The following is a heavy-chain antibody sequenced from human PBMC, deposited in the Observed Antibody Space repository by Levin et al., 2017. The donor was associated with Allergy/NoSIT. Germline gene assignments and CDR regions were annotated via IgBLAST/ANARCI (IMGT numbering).Heavy chain of an antibody. Sequence: PLASVKVSCKASGYTFTGYHIHWVRQAPGQGLEWMGGINPNSGATDYAQKFQGRVTMTSDTSISTAYMQLSSLRSDDTAVYYCAPDTVTTSPGDYWGQGTLVTVSS. CDR3: APDTVTTSPGDY. V-gene: IGHV1-2*02. CDR1: GYTFTGYH. D-gene: IGHD4-17*01. J-gene: IGHJ4*02. CDR2: INPNSGAT.